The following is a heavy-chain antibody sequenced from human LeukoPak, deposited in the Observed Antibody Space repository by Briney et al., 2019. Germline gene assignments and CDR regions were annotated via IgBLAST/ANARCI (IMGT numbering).Heavy chain of an antibody. Sequence: GGSLRLSCAASGFTFSSYAMSWVCQAPGKGLEWVSAISGSGGSTYYADSVKGRFTISRDNSKNTLYLQMNSLRAEDTAVYYCAKDVVTIFGVVTPPNPDAFDIWGQGTMVTVSS. CDR3: AKDVVTIFGVVTPPNPDAFDI. J-gene: IGHJ3*02. D-gene: IGHD3-3*01. CDR1: GFTFSSYA. V-gene: IGHV3-23*01. CDR2: ISGSGGST.